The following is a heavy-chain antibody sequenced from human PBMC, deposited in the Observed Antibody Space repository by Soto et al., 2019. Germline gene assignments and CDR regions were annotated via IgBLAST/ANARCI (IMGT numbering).Heavy chain of an antibody. V-gene: IGHV3-7*03. D-gene: IGHD2-8*02. CDR1: GIIFNDYW. J-gene: IGHJ4*02. CDR3: VKDGGYCSGPPCYSPRNHYFDS. Sequence: GGSLRLSCADSGIIFNDYWMSCVRQAPGKGPEWVANIKFDGSEKQYVDSVRGRFTISRDNYRNSLFLQMNSLRAGDTAVYYCVKDGGYCSGPPCYSPRNHYFDSWGQGTLVTVSS. CDR2: IKFDGSEK.